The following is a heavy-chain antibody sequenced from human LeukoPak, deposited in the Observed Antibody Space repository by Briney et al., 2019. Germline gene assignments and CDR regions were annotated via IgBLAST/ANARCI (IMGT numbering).Heavy chain of an antibody. Sequence: ASVKVSCKASGYTFTSYGISWVRQAPGQGLEWMGWISAYNGNTNYAQKLQGRVTMTTDTSTSTAYMELRSLRSDDTAVYYCARGGYSYGYYSGYYFDYWGQGTLVTVSS. CDR3: ARGGYSYGYYSGYYFDY. J-gene: IGHJ4*02. V-gene: IGHV1-18*01. D-gene: IGHD5-18*01. CDR2: ISAYNGNT. CDR1: GYTFTSYG.